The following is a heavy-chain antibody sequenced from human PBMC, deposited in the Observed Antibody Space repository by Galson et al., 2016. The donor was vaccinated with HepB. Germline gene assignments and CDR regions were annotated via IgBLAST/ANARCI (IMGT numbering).Heavy chain of an antibody. CDR2: IYYSGGT. V-gene: IGHV4-31*11. CDR1: GGSISSGGYS. J-gene: IGHJ4*02. CDR3: ARVIRTGTFDS. Sequence: TLSLTCAVSGGSISSGGYSWSWIRQLPGKGLEWIGFIYYSGGTSYNPSLKSRVSMSVDTSKNQFSLKLSSLTAADTAVYCCARVIRTGTFDSWGQGTLVTVSS. D-gene: IGHD3-16*01.